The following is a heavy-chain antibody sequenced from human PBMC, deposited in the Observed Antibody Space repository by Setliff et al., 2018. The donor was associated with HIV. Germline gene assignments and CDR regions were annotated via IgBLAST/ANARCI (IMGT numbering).Heavy chain of an antibody. Sequence: SVKVSCKASGGTFNSFAINWVRQAPGQGLEWIGKIIPIFGEANYAQKFQGRVTITADESASTAYMELSSLRSEDTAVYYCTRHRVVPAALNWFDPWGQGTLVTVSP. D-gene: IGHD2-2*01. J-gene: IGHJ5*02. CDR3: TRHRVVPAALNWFDP. V-gene: IGHV1-69*13. CDR2: IIPIFGEA. CDR1: GGTFNSFA.